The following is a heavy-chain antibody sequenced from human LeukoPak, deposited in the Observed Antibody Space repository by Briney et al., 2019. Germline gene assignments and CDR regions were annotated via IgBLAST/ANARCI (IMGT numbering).Heavy chain of an antibody. D-gene: IGHD3-9*01. CDR1: GFTFSSSA. Sequence: GGPVRLSCAASGFTFSSSAMTWVRQSPGKGLEWVSAISGGGSTTYYAYYADSVKGRFTISRDDSKNTLYLQMNSLRAEDTAVYYCAKFYDILTGYFDYWGQRTVVPVSS. J-gene: IGHJ4*02. CDR2: ISGGGSTTYYA. CDR3: AKFYDILTGYFDY. V-gene: IGHV3-23*01.